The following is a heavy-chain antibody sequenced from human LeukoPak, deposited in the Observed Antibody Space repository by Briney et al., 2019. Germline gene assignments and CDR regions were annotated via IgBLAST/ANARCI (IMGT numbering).Heavy chain of an antibody. CDR2: ISSSSSTI. Sequence: GGSLRLSCAASGFTFSSYEMSWVRQAPGKGLEWVSYISSSSSTIYYADSVKGRFTISRDNAKNSLYLQMNSLRAEDTAVYYCARDYYDSSGYYYFDYWGQGTLVTVSS. CDR1: GFTFSSYE. J-gene: IGHJ4*02. CDR3: ARDYYDSSGYYYFDY. D-gene: IGHD3-22*01. V-gene: IGHV3-48*01.